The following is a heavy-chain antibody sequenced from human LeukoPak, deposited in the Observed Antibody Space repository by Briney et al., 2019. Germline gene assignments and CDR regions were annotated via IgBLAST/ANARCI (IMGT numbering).Heavy chain of an antibody. J-gene: IGHJ6*02. Sequence: SETLSLTCTVSGDSFSSSRYYWGWLRQPPGRGLEWIGSMYYSGSTYYNPSLKSRVTMSLDTSKNQFSLKLSSVTAADTAVYYCAREDPQTTVPEGMDVWGQGTTVTVSS. CDR1: GDSFSSSRYY. CDR3: AREDPQTTVPEGMDV. D-gene: IGHD4-17*01. CDR2: MYYSGST. V-gene: IGHV4-39*07.